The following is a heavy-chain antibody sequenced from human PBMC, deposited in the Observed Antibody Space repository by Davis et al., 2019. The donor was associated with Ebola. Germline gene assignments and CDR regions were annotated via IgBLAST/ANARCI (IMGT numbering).Heavy chain of an antibody. CDR2: IYHSGST. CDR1: GGSISSSNW. CDR3: ARDLRYYYGMDV. D-gene: IGHD3-16*01. J-gene: IGHJ6*02. V-gene: IGHV4-4*02. Sequence: MPSETLSLTCTVSGGSISSSNWWSWVRQPPGKGLEWIGEIYHSGSTNYNPSLKSRVTISVDTSKNQFSLKLSSVTAADTAVYYCARDLRYYYGMDVWGQGTTVTVSS.